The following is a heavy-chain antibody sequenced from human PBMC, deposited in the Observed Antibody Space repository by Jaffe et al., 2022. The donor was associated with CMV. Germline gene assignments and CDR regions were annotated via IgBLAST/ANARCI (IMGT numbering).Heavy chain of an antibody. CDR1: GYTFTNYY. D-gene: IGHD5-12*01. Sequence: QVQLVQSGAEVKRPGASVTVSCKASGYTFTNYYLHWVRQAPGQGLECMGMINPSSHSTSYTQKFQGRVTMTSDTSTSTVYLDLGSLSSEDTAVYYCVRGQGFGYNYYFDYWGQGTLLTVSS. V-gene: IGHV1-46*01. J-gene: IGHJ4*02. CDR2: INPSSHST. CDR3: VRGQGFGYNYYFDY.